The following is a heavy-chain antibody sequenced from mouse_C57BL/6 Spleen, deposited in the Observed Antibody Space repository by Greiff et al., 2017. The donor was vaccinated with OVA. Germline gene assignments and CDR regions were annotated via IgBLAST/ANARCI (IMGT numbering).Heavy chain of an antibody. J-gene: IGHJ4*01. CDR3: AREETARYAMDY. Sequence: QVQLQQPGTELVKPGASVKLSCKASGYTFTSYWMHWVKQRPGQGLEWIGNINPSNGGTNYNEKFKSKATLTVDKSSSTAYMQLRSLTSEDSAVYYCAREETARYAMDYWGQGTSVTVSS. CDR1: GYTFTSYW. D-gene: IGHD1-2*01. CDR2: INPSNGGT. V-gene: IGHV1-53*01.